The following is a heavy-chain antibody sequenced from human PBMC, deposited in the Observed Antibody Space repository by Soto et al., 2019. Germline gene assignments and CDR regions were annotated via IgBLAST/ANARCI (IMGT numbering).Heavy chain of an antibody. D-gene: IGHD2-2*02. V-gene: IGHV1-2*02. J-gene: IGHJ6*02. CDR2: INPNSGGT. CDR1: GYTFSGYY. Sequence: QEQLVQSGAEVKKPGASVKVSCKASGYTFSGYYIHWLRQAPGQGLEWMGWINPNSGGTNYAQKFQGRVTVTRDTPTSTDYMELSRLTADDTAVYYCARALTEGYCTITGCYTRPLYGMDVWGQGTTVTV. CDR3: ARALTEGYCTITGCYTRPLYGMDV.